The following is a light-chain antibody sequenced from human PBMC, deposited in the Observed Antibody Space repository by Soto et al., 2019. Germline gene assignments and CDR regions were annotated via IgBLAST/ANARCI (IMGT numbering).Light chain of an antibody. CDR2: SNN. CDR1: SSNIGSNT. CDR3: AAWDDSLNGVV. V-gene: IGLV1-44*01. J-gene: IGLJ2*01. Sequence: QSVLTQPPSASATPGQRVTISCSGGSSNIGSNTVYWYQQLPGTAPKLLIHSNNQRPSGVPDRFSGSKSGTSASLAISGLQSEDEADYYCAAWDDSLNGVVFGGGTKLTVL.